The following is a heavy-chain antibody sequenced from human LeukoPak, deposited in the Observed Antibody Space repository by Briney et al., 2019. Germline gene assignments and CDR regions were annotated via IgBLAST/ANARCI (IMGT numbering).Heavy chain of an antibody. CDR2: INPSGGST. J-gene: IGHJ6*04. V-gene: IGHV1-46*01. CDR1: GYTFTSYY. D-gene: IGHD3-9*01. Sequence: ASVKVSCKASGYTFTSYYMHWVRQAPGQGLEWMGIINPSGGSTSYAQKFQGRVTMTRDMSTSTVYMELSSLRSEDTAVYYCARGQHYDILTGYPRDVWGKGTTVTVSS. CDR3: ARGQHYDILTGYPRDV.